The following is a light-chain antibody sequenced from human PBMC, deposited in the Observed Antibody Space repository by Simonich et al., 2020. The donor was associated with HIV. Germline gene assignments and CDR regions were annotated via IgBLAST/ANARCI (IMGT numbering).Light chain of an antibody. Sequence: EIVMTQSPATLSVSPGERATLSCKSSPSVLYSSNNKNYLAWYQQKPGQPPKLLIYWASTRESGVPDRFSGSGSGTDFTLTISSLQAEDVAVYYCQQYYSTPLTFGGGTKVEIK. CDR3: QQYYSTPLT. V-gene: IGKV4-1*01. CDR1: PSVLYSSNNKNY. J-gene: IGKJ4*01. CDR2: WAS.